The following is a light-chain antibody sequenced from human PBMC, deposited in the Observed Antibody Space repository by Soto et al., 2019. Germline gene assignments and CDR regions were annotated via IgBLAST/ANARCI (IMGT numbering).Light chain of an antibody. CDR2: GAS. V-gene: IGKV3-20*01. CDR1: QSVNSKY. J-gene: IGKJ4*01. Sequence: EIVLTQSPGTLSLSPGERASLSCRASQSVNSKYLAWYQQTPGQAPRLVIYGASNRATGLPDRFSGSGSGTDFTLTSSRLEPEDFAFYYCHHYGSSFGGGTRVEFK. CDR3: HHYGSS.